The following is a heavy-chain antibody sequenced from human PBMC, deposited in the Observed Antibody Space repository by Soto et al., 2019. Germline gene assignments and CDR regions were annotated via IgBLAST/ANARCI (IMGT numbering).Heavy chain of an antibody. CDR3: GNSITGSGYFHYHYYGMDV. Sequence: GGSLRLSCAASGFRFTASAMSWVRQAPGKGLEWVSAISGSGVSTYYADSVKGRFTISRDNSKNTLFLQMNSLRAEDTAIYYCGNSITGSGYFHYHYYGMDVWGQGTTVTVSS. J-gene: IGHJ6*02. D-gene: IGHD5-18*01. CDR2: ISGSGVST. CDR1: GFRFTASA. V-gene: IGHV3-23*01.